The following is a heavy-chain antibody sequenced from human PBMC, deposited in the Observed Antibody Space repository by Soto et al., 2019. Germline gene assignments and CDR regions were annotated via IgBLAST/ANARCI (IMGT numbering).Heavy chain of an antibody. CDR2: ISSSSSTI. D-gene: IGHD4-17*01. J-gene: IGHJ6*03. V-gene: IGHV3-48*01. Sequence: GGSLRLSCAASGFTFSSYSMNWVRQAPGKGLEWVSYISSSSSTIYYADSVKGRFTISRDNAKNSLYLQKNSLRAEDTAGYYCARSGGTVTPDYYYYYMDVWGKGTPVTVSS. CDR1: GFTFSSYS. CDR3: ARSGGTVTPDYYYYYMDV.